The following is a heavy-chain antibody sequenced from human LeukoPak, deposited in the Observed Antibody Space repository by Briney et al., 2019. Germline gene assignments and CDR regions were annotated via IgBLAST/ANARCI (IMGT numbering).Heavy chain of an antibody. CDR2: ISTSSNTI. CDR1: GFTFSSYN. Sequence: GGSLRLSCAASGFTFSSYNMNWVRKAPGEGLEWVSYISTSSNTIYYADSVKGRFTISRGNAKNSLYLQMNDLRAEDTAVYYCARVGSYGMDVWGQGTTVTVSS. V-gene: IGHV3-48*01. D-gene: IGHD3-10*01. J-gene: IGHJ6*02. CDR3: ARVGSYGMDV.